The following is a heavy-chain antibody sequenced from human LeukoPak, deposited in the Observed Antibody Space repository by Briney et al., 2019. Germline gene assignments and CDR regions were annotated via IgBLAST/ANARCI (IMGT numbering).Heavy chain of an antibody. D-gene: IGHD6-19*01. J-gene: IGHJ4*02. CDR1: GFTFSSYG. CDR3: GRGAAVAVDH. CDR2: IQYDGTVE. V-gene: IGHV3-30*02. Sequence: PGGSLRLSCAASGFTFSSYGMHWVRQAPGRGLEYVAFIQYDGTVEYYADSVKGRFTMSRDKSKNTLYLHVNSLRREDTAVYFCGRGAAVAVDHWGQGTLVSVSS.